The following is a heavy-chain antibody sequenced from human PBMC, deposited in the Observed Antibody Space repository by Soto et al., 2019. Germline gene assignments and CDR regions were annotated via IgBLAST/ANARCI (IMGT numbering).Heavy chain of an antibody. Sequence: PSETLSLTCAVSGASISGSYYYWAWLRQSPGKGPEWIGSVFYTGFTSYNPSLESRVSVSVDTSKSQFSLKLSAVTAADTAVYYCARVLGGMATVPFDYWGQGALVTVSS. CDR1: GASISGSYYY. D-gene: IGHD4-4*01. J-gene: IGHJ4*02. V-gene: IGHV4-39*01. CDR2: VFYTGFT. CDR3: ARVLGGMATVPFDY.